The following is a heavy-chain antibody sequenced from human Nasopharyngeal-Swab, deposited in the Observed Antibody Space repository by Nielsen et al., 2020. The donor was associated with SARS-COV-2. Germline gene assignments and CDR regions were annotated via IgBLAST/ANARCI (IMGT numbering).Heavy chain of an antibody. CDR3: ARDYYDSSGYYVFDY. V-gene: IGHV1-18*01. CDR1: GYTFTSYG. Sequence: ASVKVSCKASGYTFTSYGISWVRQAPGQGLEWMGWISAYNGNTNYAQKFQGRVTMTTDTSTSTAYMELRSLRSDDTAVYYCARDYYDSSGYYVFDYWGQGTLVTVSS. J-gene: IGHJ4*02. D-gene: IGHD3-22*01. CDR2: ISAYNGNT.